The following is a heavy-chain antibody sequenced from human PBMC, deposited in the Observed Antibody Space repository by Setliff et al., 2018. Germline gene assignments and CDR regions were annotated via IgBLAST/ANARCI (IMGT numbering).Heavy chain of an antibody. Sequence: SETLSLTCAVSGYSISSGYYWGWIRQPPGKGLEWIGIIYHSGSTNNNPSLKSRVTISVDTSKNQFSLKLSSVTAADTAVYYCARTYNFWSGYFDYWGQGTLVTVSS. CDR2: IYHSGST. CDR3: ARTYNFWSGYFDY. CDR1: GYSISSGYY. V-gene: IGHV4-38-2*01. J-gene: IGHJ4*02. D-gene: IGHD3-3*01.